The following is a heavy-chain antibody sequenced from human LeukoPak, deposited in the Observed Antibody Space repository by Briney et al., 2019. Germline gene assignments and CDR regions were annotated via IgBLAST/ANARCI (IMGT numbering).Heavy chain of an antibody. Sequence: GGSLRLSCVASGFTFSSYWMHWVRQPPGKGLVWLSRINTDGSSTTYADSVKGRFTISKDNAKNTLYLEMNSLRAEDTAVYHCATRHCSGGSCYSNYWGQGTLVTVSS. CDR1: GFTFSSYW. CDR2: INTDGSST. V-gene: IGHV3-74*01. D-gene: IGHD2-15*01. CDR3: ATRHCSGGSCYSNY. J-gene: IGHJ4*02.